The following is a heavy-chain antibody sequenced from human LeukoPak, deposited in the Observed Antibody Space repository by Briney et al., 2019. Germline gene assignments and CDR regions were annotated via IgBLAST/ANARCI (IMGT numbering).Heavy chain of an antibody. CDR1: GGTFSSYA. D-gene: IGHD3-10*01. CDR2: IIPFFDTP. CDR3: ARASAGSGSYTQHYYMGV. Sequence: SVKVSCKASGGTFSSYAISWVRQAPGQGLEWMGGIIPFFDTPNYADKFQGRVTIAADESTSTAYMELSSLESEDTAVYYCARASAGSGSYTQHYYMGVWGKGTTVTVSS. V-gene: IGHV1-69*13. J-gene: IGHJ6*03.